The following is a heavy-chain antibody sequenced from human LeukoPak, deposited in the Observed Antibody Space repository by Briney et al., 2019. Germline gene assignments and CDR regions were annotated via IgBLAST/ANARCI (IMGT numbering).Heavy chain of an antibody. D-gene: IGHD3-10*01. CDR2: FDLEDGET. Sequence: GASVKVSCKVSGYTLTELSMHWVRQAPGKGLEWMGGFDLEDGETIYAQKFQGRVTMTEDASTDTAYMELSSLRSEDTAVYYRARGDYGSGSYYNLPGSDYWGQGTLVTVSS. V-gene: IGHV1-24*01. CDR3: ARGDYGSGSYYNLPGSDY. CDR1: GYTLTELS. J-gene: IGHJ4*02.